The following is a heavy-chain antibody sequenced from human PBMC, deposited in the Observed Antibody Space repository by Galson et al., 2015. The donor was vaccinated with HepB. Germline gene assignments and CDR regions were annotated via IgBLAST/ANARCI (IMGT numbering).Heavy chain of an antibody. CDR1: GFIFSGYW. D-gene: IGHD6-25*01. CDR2: IKQDESQK. Sequence: SLRLSCAASGFIFSGYWMSWVRQAPGKGLEWVANIKQDESQKYYVDSVKGRFTISRDNAKNSLYLQTNSLRVEDTAVYYCARGGSNFDYWGQGALVTVSA. V-gene: IGHV3-7*03. CDR3: ARGGSNFDY. J-gene: IGHJ4*02.